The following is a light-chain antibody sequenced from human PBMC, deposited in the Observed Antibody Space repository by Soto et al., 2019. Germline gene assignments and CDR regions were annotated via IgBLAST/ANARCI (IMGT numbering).Light chain of an antibody. J-gene: IGLJ1*01. CDR1: SSDVGGYNY. CDR3: CSYAGSYTFYV. Sequence: QSVLAQPRSVSGSPGQSVTISCTGTSSDVGGYNYVSWYQQHPGKAPELMIYDVSKRPSGVPDRFSGSKSGNTASLTISGLQAEDEADYYCCSYAGSYTFYVFGTGTKVTVL. V-gene: IGLV2-11*01. CDR2: DVS.